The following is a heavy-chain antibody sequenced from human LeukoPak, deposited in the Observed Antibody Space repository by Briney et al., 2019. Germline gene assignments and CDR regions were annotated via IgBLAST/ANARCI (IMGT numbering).Heavy chain of an antibody. CDR3: AIYYYDILAGYYEGRP. V-gene: IGHV4-39*01. J-gene: IGHJ4*02. Sequence: PSETLSLTCHVPGGSISSSSYYWGWIRQPPGKGLEWTWLIYYSGSTYYNPSLTSPLTISVAPTTNRFSLKLSSVTAADTAVYSCAIYYYDILAGYYEGRPGGQGNGVTVSS. CDR1: GGSISSSSYY. CDR2: IYYSGST. D-gene: IGHD3-9*01.